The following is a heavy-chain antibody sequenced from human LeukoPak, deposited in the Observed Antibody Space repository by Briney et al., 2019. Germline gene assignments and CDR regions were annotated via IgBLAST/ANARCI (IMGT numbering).Heavy chain of an antibody. CDR1: GFTVSSNY. D-gene: IGHD3/OR15-3a*01. V-gene: IGHV3-53*01. CDR2: IYSGGST. CDR3: ARADGTGGPYDY. Sequence: GGSLRLSCAVSGFTVSSNYMSWVRQAPGKELEWVSVIYSGGSTHYADSVKGRFTISRDNSKNTLFLQMNSLRAEDTAVYYCARADGTGGPYDYWGQGTLDTVSS. J-gene: IGHJ4*02.